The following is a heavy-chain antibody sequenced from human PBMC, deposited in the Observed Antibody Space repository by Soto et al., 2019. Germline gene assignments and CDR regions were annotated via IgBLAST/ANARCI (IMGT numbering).Heavy chain of an antibody. D-gene: IGHD1-26*01. CDR2: IFQSGIT. V-gene: IGHV4-4*02. CDR3: ASVYSGSYSDS. CDR1: GGSISINNW. Sequence: QVQLQESVPGLVKPSGTLSLTCAVSGGSISINNWWSWVRQPPGKGLEWIGEIFQSGITHYSPSLKSRVTISVDKSKKYFSLNLTSVTAAYTAVYYCASVYSGSYSDSWGQGTMVTVSS. J-gene: IGHJ4*02.